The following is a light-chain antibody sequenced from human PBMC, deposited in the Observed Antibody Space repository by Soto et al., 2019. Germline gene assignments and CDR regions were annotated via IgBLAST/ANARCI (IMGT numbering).Light chain of an antibody. CDR3: HQYNGWPRT. Sequence: DIVMTQSPATLSVAPGERVTFSCRASQGVSRKVARSQHKPGQAPRLLISGASTGATGIPARFSGSGAGTEFTLTISSLQSEDCAIDYCHQYNGWPRTFGQGTKVEIK. V-gene: IGKV3-15*01. CDR1: QGVSRK. CDR2: GAS. J-gene: IGKJ1*01.